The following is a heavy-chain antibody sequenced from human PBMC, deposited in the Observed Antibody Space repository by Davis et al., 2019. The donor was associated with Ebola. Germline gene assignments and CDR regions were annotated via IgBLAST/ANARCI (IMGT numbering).Heavy chain of an antibody. J-gene: IGHJ3*02. CDR3: ARDGCSSTSCYVQSAFDI. CDR1: GFTFNSYW. V-gene: IGHV3-7*03. CDR2: VNRDGNEK. D-gene: IGHD2-2*01. Sequence: GESLKISCAASGFTFNSYWMNWVRQAPGKGLEWVANVNRDGNEKHYVGSVRGRFTISRDNAKNLLSLQMNSLRAEDTAVYYGARDGCSSTSCYVQSAFDIWGHGTMVTVSS.